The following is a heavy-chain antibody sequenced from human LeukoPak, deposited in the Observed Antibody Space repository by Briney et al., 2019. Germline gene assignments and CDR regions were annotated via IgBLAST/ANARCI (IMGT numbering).Heavy chain of an antibody. V-gene: IGHV4-59*08. Sequence: SETLSLTCSVFDGSISNYYWSWIRKPPGKGLEWIEYAYYSGSTTYNPSLESRVTISVDTSKNQFSLKLTAVTAADTAVYYCARNSAVATSRSWFDPWGQGTLVTVSS. CDR2: AYYSGST. D-gene: IGHD6-19*01. CDR3: ARNSAVATSRSWFDP. CDR1: DGSISNYY. J-gene: IGHJ5*02.